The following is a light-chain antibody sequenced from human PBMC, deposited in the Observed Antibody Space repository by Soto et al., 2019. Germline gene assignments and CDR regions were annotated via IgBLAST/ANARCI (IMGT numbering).Light chain of an antibody. CDR3: QQYNTYSPERT. CDR1: QSVSGW. V-gene: IGKV1-5*01. Sequence: DIQMTQSPSTLSASLGDTVTVTCRAIQSVSGWLAWYQQKPGEAPKLLIYDASALPRGVPSRFSGSGSGTKFTLTIASLQPDDFATYYCQQYNTYSPERTFGQGTKVDIK. J-gene: IGKJ1*01. CDR2: DAS.